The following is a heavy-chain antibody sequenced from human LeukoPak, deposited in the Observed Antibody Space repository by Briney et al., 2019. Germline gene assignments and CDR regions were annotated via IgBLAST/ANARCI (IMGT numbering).Heavy chain of an antibody. Sequence: GASVKVSCKASGGTFSSYAISWVRQAPGQGLEWMGIINPSGGSTSYAQKFQGRVTMTRDTSTSTVYMELSSLRSEDTAVYYCARAVRYYYDSSGYSRFDYWGQGTLVTVSS. J-gene: IGHJ4*02. CDR1: GGTFSSYA. CDR3: ARAVRYYYDSSGYSRFDY. CDR2: INPSGGST. V-gene: IGHV1-46*01. D-gene: IGHD3-22*01.